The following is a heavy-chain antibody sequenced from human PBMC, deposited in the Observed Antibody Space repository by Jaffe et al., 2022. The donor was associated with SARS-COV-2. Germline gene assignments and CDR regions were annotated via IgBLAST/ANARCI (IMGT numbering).Heavy chain of an antibody. CDR1: GFTFDDYA. CDR2: ISWNSGSI. CDR3: AKGSAAAAAPGDWFDP. D-gene: IGHD6-13*01. V-gene: IGHV3-9*01. Sequence: EVQLVESGGGLVQPGRSLRLSCAASGFTFDDYAMHWVRQAPGKGLEWVSGISWNSGSIGYADSVKGRFTISRDNAKNSLYLQMNSLRAEDTALYYCAKGSAAAAAPGDWFDPWGQGTLVTVSS. J-gene: IGHJ5*02.